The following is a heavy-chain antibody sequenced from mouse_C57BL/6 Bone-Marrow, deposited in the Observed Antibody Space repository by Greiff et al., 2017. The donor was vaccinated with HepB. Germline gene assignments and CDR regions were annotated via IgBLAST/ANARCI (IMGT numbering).Heavy chain of an antibody. V-gene: IGHV1-64*01. J-gene: IGHJ1*03. D-gene: IGHD2-1*01. Sequence: QVQLQQPGAELVKPGASVKLSCKASGYTFTSYWMHWVKQRPGQGLEWIGMIHPNSGSTNYNEKFKSKATLTVDKSSSTAYMQLSSLTSEDSAVYYCARPTTIPSYWYFDVWGTGTTVTVSS. CDR1: GYTFTSYW. CDR3: ARPTTIPSYWYFDV. CDR2: IHPNSGST.